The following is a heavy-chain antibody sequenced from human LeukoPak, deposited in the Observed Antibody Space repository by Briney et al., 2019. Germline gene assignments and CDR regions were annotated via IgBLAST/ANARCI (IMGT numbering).Heavy chain of an antibody. CDR1: GGTFSSYA. Sequence: ASVKVSCKASGGTFSSYAISWVRQAPGQGPEWMGRIIPILGIANYAQKFQGRVTITADKSTSTAYMELSSLRSEDTAVYYCARYITIFGVVRGYYFDYWGQGTLVTVSS. V-gene: IGHV1-69*04. CDR3: ARYITIFGVVRGYYFDY. CDR2: IIPILGIA. J-gene: IGHJ4*02. D-gene: IGHD3-3*01.